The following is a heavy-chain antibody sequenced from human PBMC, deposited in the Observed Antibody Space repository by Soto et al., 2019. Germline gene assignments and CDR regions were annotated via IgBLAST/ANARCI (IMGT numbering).Heavy chain of an antibody. CDR2: RSYSGST. J-gene: IGHJ4*02. Sequence: ASETLSLTCTVSGGSISSGDYYWSWVRQHPGKGLEWIGYRSYSGSTYYNPSLKSRVTIVVDTSRNQFSLRLSSVTAADTAVYYCARESTMTTVTTAFDYWGQGTLVTVSS. CDR1: GGSISSGDYY. CDR3: ARESTMTTVTTAFDY. V-gene: IGHV4-31*03. D-gene: IGHD4-17*01.